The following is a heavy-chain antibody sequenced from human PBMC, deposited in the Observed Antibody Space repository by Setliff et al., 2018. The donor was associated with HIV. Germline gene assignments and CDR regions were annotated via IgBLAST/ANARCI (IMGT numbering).Heavy chain of an antibody. V-gene: IGHV4-28*06. CDR1: GGSISTSNW. CDR2: IYYSGST. D-gene: IGHD3-22*01. J-gene: IGHJ3*02. CDR3: ARDRAHYYDSSVQMPFDI. Sequence: SETLSLTCTVSGGSISTSNWWGWIRQTPGKGLEWIGYIYYSGSTNYNPSLKSRVTMSLDTSKNQFSLKLNSVTALDTAVYYCARDRAHYYDSSVQMPFDIWGQGTMVTVSS.